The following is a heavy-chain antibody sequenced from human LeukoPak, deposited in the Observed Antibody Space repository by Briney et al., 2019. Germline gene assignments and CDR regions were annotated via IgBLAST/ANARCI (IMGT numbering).Heavy chain of an antibody. CDR3: AKEKYYDFWSGYTANRRGQYYYYMDV. D-gene: IGHD3-3*01. CDR2: ISSSGYTI. J-gene: IGHJ6*03. CDR1: GFTFSNYW. Sequence: GGSLRLSCAASGFTFSNYWMSWVRQAPGKGLEWVSYISSSGYTIYYADSVKGRFTISRDNAKNSLYLQMNSLRAEDTAVYYCAKEKYYDFWSGYTANRRGQYYYYMDVWGKGTTVTVSS. V-gene: IGHV3-48*04.